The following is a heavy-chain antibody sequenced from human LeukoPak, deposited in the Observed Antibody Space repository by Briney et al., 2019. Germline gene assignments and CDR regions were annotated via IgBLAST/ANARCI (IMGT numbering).Heavy chain of an antibody. CDR2: MNPNSGNT. V-gene: IGHV1-8*03. CDR3: ARGDWLPDY. J-gene: IGHJ4*02. Sequence: ASVKLSCKASGYSFTRYDINWVRQAPGQGLEWMGWMNPNSGNTGYAQKFQGRVTITRNTSISTVYMELSSLRSEDTAVYYCARGDWLPDYWGQGTLVTVSS. D-gene: IGHD3/OR15-3a*01. CDR1: GYSFTRYD.